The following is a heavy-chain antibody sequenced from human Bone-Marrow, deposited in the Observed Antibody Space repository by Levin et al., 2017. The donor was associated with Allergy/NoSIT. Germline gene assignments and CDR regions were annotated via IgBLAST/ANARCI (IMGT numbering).Heavy chain of an antibody. CDR3: AICSCVAGLGSTTGMIDY. V-gene: IGHV4-59*01. Sequence: SETLSLTCTVSGGSMRDNYWTWIRQSPGKRLEWLGYIYYSGTTNYNPSLKSRITISLDMSKSLFSLKLTSVTAADTAVYFCAICSCVAGLGSTTGMIDYWGQGALVTVSS. J-gene: IGHJ4*02. CDR1: GGSMRDNY. CDR2: IYYSGTT. D-gene: IGHD3-10*02.